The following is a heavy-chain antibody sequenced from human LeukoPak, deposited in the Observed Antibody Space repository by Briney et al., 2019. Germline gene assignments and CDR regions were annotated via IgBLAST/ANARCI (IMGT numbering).Heavy chain of an antibody. J-gene: IGHJ2*01. V-gene: IGHV4-39*07. CDR3: ARDLNWNDANFDL. Sequence: SETLSLTCTVSGGSISSSSYYWGWIRQPPGKGLEWIGSIYYSGSTYYNPSLKSRVTISVDTSKNQFSLKLSSVTAADTAVYYCARDLNWNDANFDLWGRGTLVTVSS. CDR1: GGSISSSSYY. D-gene: IGHD1-1*01. CDR2: IYYSGST.